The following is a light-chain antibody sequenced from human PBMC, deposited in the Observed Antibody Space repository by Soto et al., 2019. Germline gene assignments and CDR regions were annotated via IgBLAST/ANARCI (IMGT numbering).Light chain of an antibody. J-gene: IGKJ2*01. V-gene: IGKV1-5*01. Sequence: DIQMTQSPSTLSASVGDRVTITCRASQSISGWLAWYQQKPGKAPNLLISDASSLESGVPSRFSGSGSGTEFTLTIIGLQPDAFSTYYCQHYSSSSSFGQGTKLEIK. CDR1: QSISGW. CDR3: QHYSSSSS. CDR2: DAS.